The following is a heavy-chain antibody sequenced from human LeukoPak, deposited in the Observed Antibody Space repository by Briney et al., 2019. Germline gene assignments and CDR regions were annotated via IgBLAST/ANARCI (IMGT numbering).Heavy chain of an antibody. CDR2: ISYDGSNK. J-gene: IGHJ6*03. D-gene: IGHD6-13*01. CDR3: ARGSSWYGPRFKYYYYMDV. Sequence: PGGSLRLSCAASGFTFSSYAMHWVRQAPGKGLEWVAVISYDGSNKYYADSVKGRFTISRDNSKNSLYLQMNSLRAEDTAVYYCARGSSWYGPRFKYYYYMDVWGKGTTVTVSS. CDR1: GFTFSSYA. V-gene: IGHV3-30*04.